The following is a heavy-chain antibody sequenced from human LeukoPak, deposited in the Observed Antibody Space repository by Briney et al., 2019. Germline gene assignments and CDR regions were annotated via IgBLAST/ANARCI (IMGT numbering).Heavy chain of an antibody. CDR3: ARDWGDESRGQFDAFDI. CDR2: IWYDGSNK. V-gene: IGHV3-33*01. Sequence: GRSLRLSCAASGFTFSSYGMHWVRQAPGKGLEWVAVIWYDGSNKYYADSVKGRFTISRDNSKNTLYLEMNSLRVEDTAVYYCARDWGDESRGQFDAFDIWGQGTRVTVSS. J-gene: IGHJ3*02. CDR1: GFTFSSYG. D-gene: IGHD3-16*01.